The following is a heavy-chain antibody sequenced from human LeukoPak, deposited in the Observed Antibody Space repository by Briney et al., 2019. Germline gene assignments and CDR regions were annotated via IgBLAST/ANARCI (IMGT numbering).Heavy chain of an antibody. J-gene: IGHJ4*02. CDR1: GGSISSYY. Sequence: PSETLSLTCTVSGGSISSYYWSWIRQPPGKGLEWIGYIYYSGSTNYNPSLKSRVTISVDTSKNQFSLKLSSVTAADTAVYYCAREGRIQLWLQIDYWGQGTLVTVSS. CDR3: AREGRIQLWLQIDY. D-gene: IGHD5-18*01. V-gene: IGHV4-59*12. CDR2: IYYSGST.